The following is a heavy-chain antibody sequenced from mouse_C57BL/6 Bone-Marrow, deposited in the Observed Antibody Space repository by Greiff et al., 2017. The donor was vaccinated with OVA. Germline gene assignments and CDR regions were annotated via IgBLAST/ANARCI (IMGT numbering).Heavy chain of an antibody. CDR3: ARSLPCPGYVDG. CDR2: INPGSGGT. J-gene: IGHJ2*01. V-gene: IGHV1-54*01. CDR1: GYAFTNYL. Sequence: QVQLQQSGAELVRPGTSVKVSCKASGYAFTNYLIEWVKQRPGQGLEWIGVINPGSGGTNYNEKFKGKATLTADKSSSTAYMQLSSLTSEDSAVYFCARSLPCPGYVDGWGQGTTLTVSS.